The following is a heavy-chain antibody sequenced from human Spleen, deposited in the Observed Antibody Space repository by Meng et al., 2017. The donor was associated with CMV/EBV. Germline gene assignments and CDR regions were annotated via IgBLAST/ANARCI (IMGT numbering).Heavy chain of an antibody. CDR2: IRSKANSYAT. V-gene: IGHV3-73*01. D-gene: IGHD1-26*01. Sequence: KVSCAASGFTFSGSAMHWVRQASGKGLEWVGRIRSKANSYATAYAASVKGRFTISRDDSKNTAYLQMNSLKTEDTAVYYCAKDRYGGSPDFFDYWGQGTLVTVSS. CDR1: GFTFSGSA. CDR3: AKDRYGGSPDFFDY. J-gene: IGHJ4*02.